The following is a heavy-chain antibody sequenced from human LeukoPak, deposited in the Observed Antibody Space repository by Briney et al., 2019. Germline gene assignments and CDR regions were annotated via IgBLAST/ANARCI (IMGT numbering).Heavy chain of an antibody. V-gene: IGHV7-4-1*02. Sequence: ASVKVSCKASGYTFTSYGISWVRQAPGQGLEWMGWINTNTGNPTYAQGFTGRFVFSLDTSVSTAYLQISSLKAEDTAVYYCARDPQSVLGYCSGGSCCYDYWGQGTLVTVSS. D-gene: IGHD2-15*01. CDR2: INTNTGNP. J-gene: IGHJ4*02. CDR1: GYTFTSYG. CDR3: ARDPQSVLGYCSGGSCCYDY.